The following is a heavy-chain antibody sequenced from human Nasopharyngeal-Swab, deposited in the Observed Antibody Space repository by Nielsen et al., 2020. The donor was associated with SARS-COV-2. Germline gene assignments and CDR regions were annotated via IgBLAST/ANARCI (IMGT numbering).Heavy chain of an antibody. CDR2: IYPGDSDT. CDR3: ARRRYYDSSGYYHKSAFDI. V-gene: IGHV5-51*01. J-gene: IGHJ3*02. CDR1: GYSFTSYW. Sequence: KVSCKGSGYSFTSYWIGWVRQMPGKGLEWMGIIYPGDSDTRYSPSFQGQVTISADKSISTAYLQWSSLKAPDTAMYYCARRRYYDSSGYYHKSAFDIWGQGTMVTVSS. D-gene: IGHD3-22*01.